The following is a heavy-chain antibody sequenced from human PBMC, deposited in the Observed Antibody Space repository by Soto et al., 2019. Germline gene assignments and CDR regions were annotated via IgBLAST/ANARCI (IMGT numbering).Heavy chain of an antibody. Sequence: EVQLVESGGGLVKPGGSLRLSCAASGVTFSSFSFNWVRQAPGKGLEWVSFILSSGGSIYYADSVKGRFTISRDNAENTLLLLLISLKDEEAAVYYYGVGAGEQLVRRGFYYYYMDVWGKGTTVTVSS. J-gene: IGHJ6*03. D-gene: IGHD6-6*01. CDR1: GVTFSSFS. CDR3: GVGAGEQLVRRGFYYYYMDV. V-gene: IGHV3-21*01. CDR2: ILSSGGSI.